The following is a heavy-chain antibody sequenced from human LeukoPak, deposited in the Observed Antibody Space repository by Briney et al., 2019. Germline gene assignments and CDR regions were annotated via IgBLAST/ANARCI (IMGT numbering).Heavy chain of an antibody. CDR2: IYYSGST. Sequence: SETLSLTCTVSGGSISSGGYYWSWIRQHPGKGLEWIGYIYYSGSTYYNPSPKSRVTISVDTSKNQFSLKLSSVTAADTAVYYCARVGVAGGSVYFDYWGQGTLVTVSS. V-gene: IGHV4-31*03. CDR1: GGSISSGGYY. CDR3: ARVGVAGGSVYFDY. J-gene: IGHJ4*02. D-gene: IGHD3-3*01.